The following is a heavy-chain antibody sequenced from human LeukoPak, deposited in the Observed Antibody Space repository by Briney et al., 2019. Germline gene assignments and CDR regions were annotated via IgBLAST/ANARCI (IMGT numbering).Heavy chain of an antibody. Sequence: PSETLSLTCTVSGSSISSAYYWDWIRQPPGKGLEWIGNIYETGSTYYNPSLMSRVTISVDTSKNQFSLKLSSVTAADTAVYYCARDNPFKYDYVNWGQGTLVTVSS. J-gene: IGHJ4*02. D-gene: IGHD3-16*01. CDR1: GSSISSAYY. CDR2: IYETGST. V-gene: IGHV4-38-2*02. CDR3: ARDNPFKYDYVN.